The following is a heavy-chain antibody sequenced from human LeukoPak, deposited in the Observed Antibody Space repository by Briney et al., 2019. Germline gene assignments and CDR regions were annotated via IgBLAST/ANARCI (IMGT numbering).Heavy chain of an antibody. J-gene: IGHJ3*02. CDR1: GGSISSYY. CDR3: ARGLSHSKDI. Sequence: SETLSLTCIVSGGSISSYYWSWIRQPAGKGLEWIGRVYTSGNTNYNPSLKSRVTMSVDTSKNQFSLKLTSVTAADTAVYYCARGLSHSKDIWGQGTMVTVSS. CDR2: VYTSGNT. V-gene: IGHV4-4*07.